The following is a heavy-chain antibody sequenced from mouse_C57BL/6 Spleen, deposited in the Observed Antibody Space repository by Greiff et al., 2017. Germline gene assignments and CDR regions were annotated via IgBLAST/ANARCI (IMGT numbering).Heavy chain of an antibody. J-gene: IGHJ1*03. Sequence: QVQLQQPGAELVKPGASVKMSCKASGYTFTSYWITWVKQRPGQGLEWIGDIYPGSGSTNYNEKFKSKATLTVDTSSSTAYMQLSSLTSEDSAVYYCARVYYKTGYFDVWGTGTTVTVSS. D-gene: IGHD1-1*01. V-gene: IGHV1-55*01. CDR2: IYPGSGST. CDR3: ARVYYKTGYFDV. CDR1: GYTFTSYW.